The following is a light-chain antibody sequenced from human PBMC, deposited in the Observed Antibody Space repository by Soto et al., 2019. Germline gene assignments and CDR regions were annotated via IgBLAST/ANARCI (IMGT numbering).Light chain of an antibody. J-gene: IGLJ3*02. Sequence: QSVLTQPPSVSGSPGQMVTLSCTGSSSNIGAGYDVHWYQQLPGTAPKLLIYGNSNRPSGVPDRFSGSKSGTSASLAITGLQAEDEADYYCQSYDSSLRGWVFGGGTKVTVL. CDR2: GNS. V-gene: IGLV1-40*01. CDR1: SSNIGAGYD. CDR3: QSYDSSLRGWV.